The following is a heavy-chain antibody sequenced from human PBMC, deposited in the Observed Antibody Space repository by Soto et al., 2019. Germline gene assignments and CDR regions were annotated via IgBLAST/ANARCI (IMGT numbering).Heavy chain of an antibody. CDR1: GYSFTSYW. D-gene: IGHD3-16*01. CDR2: IYPGDSDT. J-gene: IGHJ5*02. Sequence: EVQLVQSGAEVKKPGESLKISCKGSGYSFTSYWIGWVRQMPGKGLEWMGIIYPGDSDTRYSPSFQGQVTISADKSISTADRQGSIVMASDRAMYYFASRQGGSPDLWFDQWGQGTLVTVSS. CDR3: ASRQGGSPDLWFDQ. V-gene: IGHV5-51*03.